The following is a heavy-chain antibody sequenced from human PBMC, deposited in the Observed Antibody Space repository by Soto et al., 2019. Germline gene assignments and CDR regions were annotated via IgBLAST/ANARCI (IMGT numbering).Heavy chain of an antibody. Sequence: GGSLRLSCAVSGFMFSSYAMTWVRQAPGKGLEWVSSISGSGGGTYYSDSVRGRFTISRDNSKKMLYLEMNSLKGDDTAVYYCAKDGSWGDHYYFDNWGQGTLVTVSS. V-gene: IGHV3-23*01. CDR3: AKDGSWGDHYYFDN. J-gene: IGHJ4*02. CDR1: GFMFSSYA. CDR2: ISGSGGGT. D-gene: IGHD2-21*02.